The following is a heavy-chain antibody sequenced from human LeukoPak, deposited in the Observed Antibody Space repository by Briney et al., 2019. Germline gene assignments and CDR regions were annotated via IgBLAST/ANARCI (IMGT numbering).Heavy chain of an antibody. V-gene: IGHV3-73*01. CDR3: TLGSYDFWSGPGGGYNWFDP. J-gene: IGHJ5*02. CDR2: IRSKANSYAT. D-gene: IGHD3-3*01. Sequence: GGSLRLSCVASGFTFSGSAMHWVRQASGKGLEWVGRIRSKANSYATAYAASVKGRFTISRDDSKNTAYLQMNSLKTGDTAVYYCTLGSYDFWSGPGGGYNWFDPWGQGTLVTVSS. CDR1: GFTFSGSA.